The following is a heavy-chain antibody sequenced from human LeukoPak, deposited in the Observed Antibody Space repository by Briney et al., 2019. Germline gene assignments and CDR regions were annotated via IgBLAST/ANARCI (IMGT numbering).Heavy chain of an antibody. J-gene: IGHJ4*02. D-gene: IGHD2-2*01. CDR3: AMGLTHCSTTSCSDY. V-gene: IGHV5-51*01. CDR1: GYSFTSYW. CDR2: IYPGDSDT. Sequence: GESLKISCKGSGYSFTSYWIGWVRQMPGKGLEWMGIIYPGDSDTRYSPSFQGQVTISADKSISTAYLQWSSLKASDTAMYYCAMGLTHCSTTSCSDYWGQGTLVTVSS.